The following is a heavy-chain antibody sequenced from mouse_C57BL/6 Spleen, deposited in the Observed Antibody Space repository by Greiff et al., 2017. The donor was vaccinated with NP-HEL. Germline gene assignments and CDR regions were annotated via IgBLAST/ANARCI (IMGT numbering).Heavy chain of an antibody. V-gene: IGHV1-52*01. D-gene: IGHD1-1*01. CDR1: GYTFTSYW. J-gene: IGHJ2*01. Sequence: QVQLKQPGAELVRPGSSVKLSCTASGYTFTSYWMHWVKQRPIQGLEWIGNIDPSDSETHYNQKFKDKATLTVDKSSSTAYMQLSSLTSEDSAVYYCARVTTVVDGDYWGQGTTLTVSS. CDR3: ARVTTVVDGDY. CDR2: IDPSDSET.